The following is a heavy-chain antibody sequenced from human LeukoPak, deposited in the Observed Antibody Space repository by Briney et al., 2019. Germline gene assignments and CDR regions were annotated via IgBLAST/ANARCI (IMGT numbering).Heavy chain of an antibody. CDR2: ISGSGGST. Sequence: GGSLRLSCAASGFTFSSYPMSWVRQAPGKGLEWVSAISGSGGSTYYADSVKGRFTISRDNSKNTLYLQMNSLRAEDRAVYYCAGSYDILTYGMDVWGQGTTVTVSS. V-gene: IGHV3-23*01. J-gene: IGHJ6*02. CDR1: GFTFSSYP. D-gene: IGHD3-9*01. CDR3: AGSYDILTYGMDV.